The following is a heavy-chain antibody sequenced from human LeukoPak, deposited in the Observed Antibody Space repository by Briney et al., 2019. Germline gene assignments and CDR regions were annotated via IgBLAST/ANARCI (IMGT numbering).Heavy chain of an antibody. CDR2: IWYDGSNK. CDR1: GFSFSSYG. D-gene: IGHD6-19*01. J-gene: IGHJ4*02. V-gene: IGHV3-33*01. Sequence: GGSLRLSCAASGFSFSSYGMHWVRQAPGKGLEWVAVIWYDGSNKYYGDSVKGRFTISRDNSKTTLYLQMNSLRAEDTAVYYCARLRSDWYSSLDYWGQGTLVTVSS. CDR3: ARLRSDWYSSLDY.